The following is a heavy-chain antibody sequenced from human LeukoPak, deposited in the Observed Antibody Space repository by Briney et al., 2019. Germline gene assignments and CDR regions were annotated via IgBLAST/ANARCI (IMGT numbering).Heavy chain of an antibody. V-gene: IGHV3-15*01. CDR2: IKSKTDGGTT. D-gene: IGHD3-10*01. CDR1: GFTFSNAW. Sequence: GGSLRLSCAASGFTFSNAWMSWVRQAPGKGLEWVGRIKSKTDGGTTDYAAPVKGRFTISRDDSKNTLYLQINSLITEDTAVYYCTTDLGITMIRGVIVYWGQGTLVTVSS. J-gene: IGHJ4*02. CDR3: TTDLGITMIRGVIVY.